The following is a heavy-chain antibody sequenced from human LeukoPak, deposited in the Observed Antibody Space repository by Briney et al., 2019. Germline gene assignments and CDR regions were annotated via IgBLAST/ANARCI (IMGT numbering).Heavy chain of an antibody. Sequence: GGSLRLSCAASGFTFDDYGMSWVRQAPGKGLEWASGINWNGGSTGYADSVKGRFTISRDNAKNSLYLQMNSLRAEDTALYYCARVITIFGVVIIRNAFDIWGQGTMVTVSS. J-gene: IGHJ3*02. CDR1: GFTFDDYG. CDR3: ARVITIFGVVIIRNAFDI. CDR2: INWNGGST. D-gene: IGHD3-3*01. V-gene: IGHV3-20*04.